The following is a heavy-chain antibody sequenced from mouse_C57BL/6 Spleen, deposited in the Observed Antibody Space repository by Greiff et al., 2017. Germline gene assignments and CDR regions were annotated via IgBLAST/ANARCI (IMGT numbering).Heavy chain of an antibody. D-gene: IGHD6-2*01. V-gene: IGHV1-61*01. Sequence: VQLQQPGAELVRPGSSVKLSCKASGYTFTSYWMDWVKQRPGQGLEWIGNIYPSDSETHYNQKFKDKATLTVDKSSSTAYMQLSSLTSEDSAVYYCARCRRSHYYSMDYWGQGTSVTVSS. CDR1: GYTFTSYW. J-gene: IGHJ4*01. CDR2: IYPSDSET. CDR3: ARCRRSHYYSMDY.